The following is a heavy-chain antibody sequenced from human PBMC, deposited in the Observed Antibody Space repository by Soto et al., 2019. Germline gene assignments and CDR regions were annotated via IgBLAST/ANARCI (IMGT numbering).Heavy chain of an antibody. CDR2: IDPSDSYT. CDR3: ARRSSGLVEGGDYYGMDV. Sequence: GESLKISCKGSGYSFTSYWISWVRQMPGKGLEWMGRIDPSDSYTNYSPSFQGHVTISADKSISTAYLQWSSLKASDTAMYYCARRSSGLVEGGDYYGMDVWGQGTTVTVSS. J-gene: IGHJ6*02. V-gene: IGHV5-10-1*01. CDR1: GYSFTSYW. D-gene: IGHD3-22*01.